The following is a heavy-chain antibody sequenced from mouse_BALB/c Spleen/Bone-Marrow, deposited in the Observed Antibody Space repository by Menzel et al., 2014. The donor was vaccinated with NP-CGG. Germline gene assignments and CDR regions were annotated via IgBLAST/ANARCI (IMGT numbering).Heavy chain of an antibody. D-gene: IGHD2-1*01. CDR1: GYSFTTYW. CDR2: IHPSDSET. J-gene: IGHJ3*01. Sequence: QVQLQQSGTELVRPGASVKLSCKASGYSFTTYWMNWVKQRPGQGLEWIGMIHPSDSETRLNQKFKDKATLTVDKSSSTAYMQLNSPTSEDSAVYYCAREKVYYGISWFAYWGQGTLVTVSA. V-gene: IGHV1-61*01. CDR3: AREKVYYGISWFAY.